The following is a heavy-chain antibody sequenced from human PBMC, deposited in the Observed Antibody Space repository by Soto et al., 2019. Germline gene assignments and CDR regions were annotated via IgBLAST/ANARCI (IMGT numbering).Heavy chain of an antibody. CDR1: GLSLRDYG. V-gene: IGHV3-33*08. Sequence: GGSLRLSCAASGLSLRDYGMHWVRQAPGKGLEYVAVVWFDGSNKYYADSVVGRFTISRDNSKNTLSLQMNRLRVGDTAVYYCARDPTIFRVEGYFDLWGRGTLVTVSS. CDR3: ARDPTIFRVEGYFDL. CDR2: VWFDGSNK. J-gene: IGHJ2*01. D-gene: IGHD2-15*01.